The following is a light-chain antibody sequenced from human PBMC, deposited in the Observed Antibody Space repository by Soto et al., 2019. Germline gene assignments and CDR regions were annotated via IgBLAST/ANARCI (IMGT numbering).Light chain of an antibody. Sequence: EIGMTQSPATLSVSPGGRATLSCRASQSVSSNLAWYQQKPGQAPRLLIYGASTRATGIPARFSGSGSGTEFTLTISSLQSEDFAVYYCQHRWTFGQGTKVDI. V-gene: IGKV3-15*01. CDR3: QHRWT. CDR2: GAS. CDR1: QSVSSN. J-gene: IGKJ1*01.